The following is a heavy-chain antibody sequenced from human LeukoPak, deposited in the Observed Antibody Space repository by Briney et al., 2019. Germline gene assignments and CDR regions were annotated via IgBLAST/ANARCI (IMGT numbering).Heavy chain of an antibody. CDR2: INPNSGGT. CDR1: GYTFTGYY. V-gene: IGHV1-2*02. Sequence: ASVKVSCKASGYTFTGYYMHWVRQAPGQGLEWMGWINPNSGGTNYAQKFQGRVTMTRDTSISTAYMELSRLRSDDTAVYYCARDLAFGEMVTNRGAFDIRGQGTMVTVSS. D-gene: IGHD5-24*01. CDR3: ARDLAFGEMVTNRGAFDI. J-gene: IGHJ3*02.